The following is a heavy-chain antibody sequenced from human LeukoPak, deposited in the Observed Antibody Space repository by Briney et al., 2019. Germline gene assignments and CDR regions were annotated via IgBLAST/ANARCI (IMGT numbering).Heavy chain of an antibody. V-gene: IGHV1-69*13. CDR2: IIPIFGTA. D-gene: IGHD2-2*02. CDR3: ARREDIVVVPAAIPRGGYFDWLGAFDI. J-gene: IGHJ3*02. Sequence: ASVKVSCKASGGTFSSYAISWVRQAPGQGLEWMGGIIPIFGTANYAQKFQGRATITADESTSTAYMELSSLRSEDTAVYYCARREDIVVVPAAIPRGGYFDWLGAFDIWGQGTMVTVSS. CDR1: GGTFSSYA.